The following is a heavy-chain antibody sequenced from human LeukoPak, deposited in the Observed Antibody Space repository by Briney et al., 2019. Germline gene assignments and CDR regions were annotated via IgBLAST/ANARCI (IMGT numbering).Heavy chain of an antibody. V-gene: IGHV3-48*01. Sequence: PGGSLRLSSAASGFTFNNYGMNWVRQAPGKGLEWVSYISTSSSPIYYADSVKGRFTISRDDAKKSLYLQMNSLRAEDTAVYYCARVMSRSSDWYFDLWGRGTLVTVSS. CDR1: GFTFNNYG. CDR2: ISTSSSPI. J-gene: IGHJ2*01. CDR3: ARVMSRSSDWYFDL.